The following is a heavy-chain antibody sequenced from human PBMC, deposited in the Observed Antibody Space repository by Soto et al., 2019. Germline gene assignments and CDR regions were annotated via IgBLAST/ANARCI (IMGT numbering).Heavy chain of an antibody. V-gene: IGHV4-34*01. CDR2: INHSGST. CDR1: GGSFSGYY. CDR3: ASQGELLLSYFDYYGLDV. Sequence: SETLSLTCAVYGGSFSGYYWSWIRQPPGKGLEWIGEINHSGSTNYNPSLKSRVTISVDTSKNQFSLKLSSVTAADTAVYYCASQGELLLSYFDYYGLDVWGQGTTVTVSS. D-gene: IGHD1-26*01. J-gene: IGHJ6*02.